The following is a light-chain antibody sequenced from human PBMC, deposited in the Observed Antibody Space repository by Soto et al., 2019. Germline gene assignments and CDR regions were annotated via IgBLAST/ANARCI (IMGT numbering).Light chain of an antibody. Sequence: QSVLTQPASVSGSPGQSITISCTGTSSDVGSHNYVSWYQQHPGKAPKLIIFEVNSRPSGVSNRFSGSKSGSAASLTISGLQAEDEADYYCSSYSSTSTPYVSGGGTKVTV. CDR2: EVN. V-gene: IGLV2-14*01. CDR3: SSYSSTSTPYV. CDR1: SSDVGSHNY. J-gene: IGLJ1*01.